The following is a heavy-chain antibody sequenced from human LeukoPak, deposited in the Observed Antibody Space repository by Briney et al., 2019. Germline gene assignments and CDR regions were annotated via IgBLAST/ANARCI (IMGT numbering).Heavy chain of an antibody. CDR1: GLTFSRSI. V-gene: IGHV3-21*01. Sequence: GGSLRLSCAASGLTFSRSIMSWVRQTPGKGLEWVSSISSSSVYIHYADLVKGRFTISRENAKNSLYLQMNSLRAEDTAVYYCARDYGGSSPFDYWGQGTLVTVSS. CDR2: ISSSSVYI. CDR3: ARDYGGSSPFDY. J-gene: IGHJ4*02. D-gene: IGHD2-15*01.